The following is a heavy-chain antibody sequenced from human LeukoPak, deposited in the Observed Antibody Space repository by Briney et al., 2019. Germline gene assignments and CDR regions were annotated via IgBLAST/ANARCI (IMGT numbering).Heavy chain of an antibody. Sequence: GGSLRLSCAASGFAFKNHGMYWVLQPPGKGLEWVAVIWFDGSNKYYAEAVQGRFTISRDNSRNILSLQMDSVRVGDTAVYYCVRWGPGAAVDYWGQGTQVTVSS. V-gene: IGHV3-33*01. CDR1: GFAFKNHG. CDR2: IWFDGSNK. D-gene: IGHD6-13*01. CDR3: VRWGPGAAVDY. J-gene: IGHJ4*02.